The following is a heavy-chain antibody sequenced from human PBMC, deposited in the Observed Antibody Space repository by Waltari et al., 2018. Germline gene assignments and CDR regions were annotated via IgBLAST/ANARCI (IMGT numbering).Heavy chain of an antibody. Sequence: EVQLVESGGGVVQPGRSLRLSCAASGFSLSRYWMHWVRLVPGKGLMWASRISRDASDGSYADSVKGRFTSSRDNAKNPLYLQRSSLRAEDTDIDYCVRDTLEGTSSSPHFDYWGQGALVTGSS. D-gene: IGHD1-1*01. J-gene: IGHJ4*02. V-gene: IGHV3-74*01. CDR3: VRDTLEGTSSSPHFDY. CDR1: GFSLSRYW. CDR2: ISRDASDG.